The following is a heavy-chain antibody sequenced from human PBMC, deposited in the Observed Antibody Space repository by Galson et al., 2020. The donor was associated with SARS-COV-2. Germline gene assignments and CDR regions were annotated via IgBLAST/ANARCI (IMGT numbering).Heavy chain of an antibody. D-gene: IGHD3-10*01. V-gene: IGHV5-51*01. CDR2: IYPSDSDT. J-gene: IGHJ3*02. CDR3: AGSYYSGSGTYRPGDAFDM. Sequence: GESLKISCKGSGYRFTNYWIGWVRQMPGKGLEWMGIIYPSDSDTIYSPSIQGQVTISADKSISTAYLQWSSLKASDTAMYYCAGSYYSGSGTYRPGDAFDMWGQGTTVIVSS. CDR1: GYRFTNYW.